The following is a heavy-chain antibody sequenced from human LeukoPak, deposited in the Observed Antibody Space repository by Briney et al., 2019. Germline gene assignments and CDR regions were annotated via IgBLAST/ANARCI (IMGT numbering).Heavy chain of an antibody. CDR1: GFTFSSSA. CDR2: ISASGGST. Sequence: GGSLRLSCAASGFTFSSSAMSWVRQVPGKGLEWVSGISASGGSTSYADSVRGRFTISRDNSKNTLYVQMNSLRDKDTAVHYCAKDQRWESPHYLDSWGQGTLVTVSS. CDR3: AKDQRWESPHYLDS. J-gene: IGHJ4*02. V-gene: IGHV3-23*01. D-gene: IGHD1-26*01.